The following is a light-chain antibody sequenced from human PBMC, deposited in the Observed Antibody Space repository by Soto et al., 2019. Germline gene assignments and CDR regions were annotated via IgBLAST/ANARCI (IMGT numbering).Light chain of an antibody. CDR2: GAS. CDR1: QSVSSNY. V-gene: IGKV3-20*01. J-gene: IGKJ1*01. Sequence: EIVLTQSPGTLSLSPGERATLSCRASQSVSSNYLAWYQQKLGQAPRLLIYGASSRATGIPDRFSGSGSGTGFTLTSSRLEPEDFAVYYCQQYGSSPWTFGQGTKVEIK. CDR3: QQYGSSPWT.